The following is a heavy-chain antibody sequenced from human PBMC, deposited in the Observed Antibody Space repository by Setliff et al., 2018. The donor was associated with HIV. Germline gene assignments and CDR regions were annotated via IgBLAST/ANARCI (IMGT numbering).Heavy chain of an antibody. CDR2: ISWNSGSI. Sequence: PGGSLRLSCAASGFTFDDYAMHWVRQAPGKGLEWVSGISWNSGSIGYADSVKGRFTISRDNAKNTLYLQMNNLRAEDTAVYYCARGHCSSISCYFFGFDNWGQGAQVTVSS. V-gene: IGHV3-9*01. J-gene: IGHJ4*02. D-gene: IGHD2-2*01. CDR1: GFTFDDYA. CDR3: ARGHCSSISCYFFGFDN.